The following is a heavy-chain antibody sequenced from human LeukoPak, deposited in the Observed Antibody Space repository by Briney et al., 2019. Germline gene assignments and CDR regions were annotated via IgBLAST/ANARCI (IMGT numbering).Heavy chain of an antibody. D-gene: IGHD3-10*01. CDR2: INPNSGGT. J-gene: IGHJ4*02. Sequence: ASVNVSCKASGYTFTGYYMHWVRQAPGQGLAWMGWINPNSGGTNYAQKFQGRVTMTRDTSISTAYLELSRLRSDDTAVYYCARAVTYYYGSGRPAHFDYWGQGTLVTVSS. CDR1: GYTFTGYY. CDR3: ARAVTYYYGSGRPAHFDY. V-gene: IGHV1-2*02.